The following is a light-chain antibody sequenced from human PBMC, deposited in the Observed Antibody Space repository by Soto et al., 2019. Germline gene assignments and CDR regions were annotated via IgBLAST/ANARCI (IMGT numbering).Light chain of an antibody. J-gene: IGKJ4*01. Sequence: EIVMTQSPATLSVSPGERATLSCRASQSVSNKLAWYQQKPGQTPRLLIYGASSRATGFPDRFSGSGSGTDFTLSISRLEPEDFAVYYCQQYGVSPTFGGGTKVDIK. CDR3: QQYGVSPT. CDR2: GAS. CDR1: QSVSNK. V-gene: IGKV3-20*01.